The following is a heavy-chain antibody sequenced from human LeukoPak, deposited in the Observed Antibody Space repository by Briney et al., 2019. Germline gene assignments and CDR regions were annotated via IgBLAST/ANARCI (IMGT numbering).Heavy chain of an antibody. J-gene: IGHJ3*02. Sequence: PGGSLRLSCAASGFTFNSYEMNWVRQAPGKGLEWVSYISSSDSTIYEDSVKGRFTISRDNAKNSLYLQMNSLRAEGTAVYYCAREGTSDAFDIWGQGTMVTVSS. CDR2: ISSSDSTI. V-gene: IGHV3-48*03. D-gene: IGHD1-1*01. CDR3: AREGTSDAFDI. CDR1: GFTFNSYE.